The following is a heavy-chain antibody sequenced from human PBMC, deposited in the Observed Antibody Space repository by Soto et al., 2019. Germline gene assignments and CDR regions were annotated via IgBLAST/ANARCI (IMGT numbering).Heavy chain of an antibody. V-gene: IGHV1-24*01. CDR2: FDPEDGQT. J-gene: IGHJ3*01. CDR1: GYAVNELS. Sequence: ASVKVSCKVSGYAVNELSIHWVRQAPGKGLEWLGGFDPEDGQTIYSQNFQGRLAMTEDTSAEAAFMELSSLRSEDTAVYFCATQHETQSYDIDGFSYDTSDVWGQGTLVTVSS. D-gene: IGHD3-22*01. CDR3: ATQHETQSYDIDGFSYDTSDV.